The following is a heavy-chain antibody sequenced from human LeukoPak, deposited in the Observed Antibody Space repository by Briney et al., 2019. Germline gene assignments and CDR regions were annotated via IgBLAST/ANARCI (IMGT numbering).Heavy chain of an antibody. V-gene: IGHV3-30*18. D-gene: IGHD3-22*01. Sequence: PGGSLRLSCVASGFTFSSYGMHWVRQAPGKGLEWVAVISYDGSNKYHADSVKGRFSISRDNSKNTLYLQMNTLRGEDTAVYYCAKDRDFYDSSGLTVRYGMDVWGQGTTVTVSS. CDR3: AKDRDFYDSSGLTVRYGMDV. J-gene: IGHJ6*02. CDR1: GFTFSSYG. CDR2: ISYDGSNK.